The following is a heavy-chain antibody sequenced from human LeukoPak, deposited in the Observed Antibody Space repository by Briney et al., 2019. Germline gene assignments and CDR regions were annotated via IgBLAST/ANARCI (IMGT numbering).Heavy chain of an antibody. CDR2: IYYSGST. J-gene: IGHJ4*02. CDR1: GGSISGSY. D-gene: IGHD1-26*01. Sequence: SETLSLTCSVSGGSISGSYWSWIRQPPGKGLEWIGYIYYSGSTNYNPSLKSRVTISVDTSKNQFSLKLSSVTAADTAVYYCARLTVVGATLDYWGQGTLVTVSS. V-gene: IGHV4-59*01. CDR3: ARLTVVGATLDY.